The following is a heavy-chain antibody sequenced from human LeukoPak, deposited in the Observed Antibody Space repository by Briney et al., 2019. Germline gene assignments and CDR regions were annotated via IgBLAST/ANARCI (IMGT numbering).Heavy chain of an antibody. Sequence: RWVPQASGKGLEWIGEINHSGSTNYNPSLKSRVTISVDTSKNQFSLKLSSVTAADTAVYYCARSPPILLRYWFDPWGQGTLVTVSS. CDR3: ARSPPILLRYWFDP. CDR2: INHSGST. V-gene: IGHV4-34*01. D-gene: IGHD3-10*01. J-gene: IGHJ5*02.